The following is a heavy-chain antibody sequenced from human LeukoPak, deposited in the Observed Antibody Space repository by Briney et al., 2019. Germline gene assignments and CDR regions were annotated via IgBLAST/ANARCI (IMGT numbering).Heavy chain of an antibody. V-gene: IGHV3-7*01. CDR3: AREISSWYRAEGRFDP. D-gene: IGHD6-13*01. CDR2: IKQDGSEK. Sequence: TGGSLRLSCAASGFTFSNYWMSWVRQAPGKGLEWVANIKQDGSEKSYVDSVTGRFIISRDNAKNSLYLQMNNLRVEDTAVYYCAREISSWYRAEGRFDPWGQGTLVTVSS. CDR1: GFTFSNYW. J-gene: IGHJ5*02.